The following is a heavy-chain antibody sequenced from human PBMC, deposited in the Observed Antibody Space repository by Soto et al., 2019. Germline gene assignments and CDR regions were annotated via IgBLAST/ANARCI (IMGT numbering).Heavy chain of an antibody. CDR3: ARGWGYDSSDYYYAH. Sequence: QVQLVQSGAEVRKPGSSVKVSCKASGGTFSRHAISWVRQAPGQGLEWMGGIIPMFGTANHAQKFQGRVTIIADESTSTAYMELSSLRSEDTAIYYCARGWGYDSSDYYYAHWGQGTLVIVSS. D-gene: IGHD3-22*01. CDR1: GGTFSRHA. J-gene: IGHJ4*02. V-gene: IGHV1-69*01. CDR2: IIPMFGTA.